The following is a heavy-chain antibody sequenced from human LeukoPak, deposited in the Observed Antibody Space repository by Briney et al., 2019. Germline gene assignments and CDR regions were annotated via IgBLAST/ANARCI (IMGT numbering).Heavy chain of an antibody. Sequence: GGSLRLSCTASGFTFSSYAMSWVRQAPGKGLEWVLSISGGGGNTYYADSVKGRFTFSRDNSRDTLYLQMSSLRAEDTAVYYCAKVQDIVVVVAAFDYWGQGALVTVSS. D-gene: IGHD2-15*01. J-gene: IGHJ4*02. CDR1: GFTFSSYA. V-gene: IGHV3-23*01. CDR3: AKVQDIVVVVAAFDY. CDR2: ISGGGGNT.